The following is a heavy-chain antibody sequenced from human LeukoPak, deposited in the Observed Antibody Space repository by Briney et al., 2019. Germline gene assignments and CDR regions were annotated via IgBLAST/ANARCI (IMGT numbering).Heavy chain of an antibody. Sequence: SETLSLTCTVSGGSISSYYWSWIRQPPGKGLEWIGYIYYSGSTNYNPSLKSRVTISVDTSKKQFSLKLSSVTAADTAVYYCAKEVLAVAGTPYSWFDPWGQGTLVTVSS. V-gene: IGHV4-59*01. CDR1: GGSISSYY. D-gene: IGHD6-19*01. CDR3: AKEVLAVAGTPYSWFDP. J-gene: IGHJ5*02. CDR2: IYYSGST.